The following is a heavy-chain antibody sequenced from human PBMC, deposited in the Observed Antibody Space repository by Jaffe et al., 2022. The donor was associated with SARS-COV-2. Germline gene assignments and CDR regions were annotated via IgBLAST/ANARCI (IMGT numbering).Heavy chain of an antibody. D-gene: IGHD4-17*01. CDR2: ISSSSSYI. J-gene: IGHJ4*02. Sequence: EVQLVESGGGLVKPGGSLRLSCAASGFTFSSYSMNWVRQAPGKGLEWVSSISSSSSYIYYADSVKGRFTISRDNAKNSLYLQMNSLRAEDTAVYYCARDRGNDYGCFDYWGQGTLVTVSS. CDR1: GFTFSSYS. V-gene: IGHV3-21*01. CDR3: ARDRGNDYGCFDY.